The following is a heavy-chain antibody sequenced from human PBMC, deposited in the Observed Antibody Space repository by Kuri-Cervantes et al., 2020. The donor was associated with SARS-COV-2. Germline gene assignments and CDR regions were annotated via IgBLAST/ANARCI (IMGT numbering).Heavy chain of an antibody. CDR1: GGSVSSGSYY. D-gene: IGHD3-22*01. Sequence: ESLKISCTVSGGSVSSGSYYWSWIRQPPGKGLEWIGYIYYSGSTYYNPSLKSRVTISVGTSKNQFSLKLSSVTAADTAVYYCARARYCDSSGYYSYYYYMDVWGKGTTVTVSS. V-gene: IGHV4-61*01. CDR2: IYYSGST. CDR3: ARARYCDSSGYYSYYYYMDV. J-gene: IGHJ6*03.